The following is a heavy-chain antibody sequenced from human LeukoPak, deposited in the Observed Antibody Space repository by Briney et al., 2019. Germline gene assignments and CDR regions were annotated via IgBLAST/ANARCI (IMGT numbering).Heavy chain of an antibody. CDR1: GYTFTSYD. J-gene: IGHJ6*03. D-gene: IGHD3-10*01. CDR3: ARVYRGGYYYYMDV. Sequence: ASVKVSCKASGYTFTSYDINWVRQATGQGLEWMGWMNPNSGNTGYAQKFQGRVTITRNTSISTAYMELSSLRSEDTAVYYCARVYRGGYYYYMDVWGKGTTVTISS. V-gene: IGHV1-8*03. CDR2: MNPNSGNT.